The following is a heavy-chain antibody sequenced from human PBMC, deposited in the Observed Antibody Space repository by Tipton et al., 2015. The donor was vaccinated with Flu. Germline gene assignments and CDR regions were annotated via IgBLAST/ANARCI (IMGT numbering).Heavy chain of an antibody. CDR3: VRAIAASGSF. V-gene: IGHV3-7*03. CDR1: GFPFSNFW. CDR2: INQDGSEK. J-gene: IGHJ4*02. D-gene: IGHD3-10*01. Sequence: SLRLSCAASGFPFSNFWMHWVRQAPGKGLEWVAHINQDGSEKNYVDSVKGRFTISRDNAKNSVSLQMSNLRVEDTAVYYCVRAIAASGSFWGQGTLVTVSS.